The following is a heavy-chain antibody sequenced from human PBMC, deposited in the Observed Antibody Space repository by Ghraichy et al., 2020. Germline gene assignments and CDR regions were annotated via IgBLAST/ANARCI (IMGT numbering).Heavy chain of an antibody. V-gene: IGHV3-74*01. Sequence: GGSLRLSCAASGFTFSSYWMRWVRQAPGKGLVWVSRIKSDGSSTGYADSVKGRFTISRDNAKNTLYLQMNSLRAEDTAVYYCARGEMATVYWGQGTLVTVSS. D-gene: IGHD5-24*01. CDR3: ARGEMATVY. CDR2: IKSDGSST. J-gene: IGHJ4*02. CDR1: GFTFSSYW.